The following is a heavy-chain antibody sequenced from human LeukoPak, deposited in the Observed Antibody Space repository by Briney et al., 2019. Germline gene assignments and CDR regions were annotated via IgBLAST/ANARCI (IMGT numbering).Heavy chain of an antibody. D-gene: IGHD4-17*01. CDR3: ARGTVTTQVFDY. J-gene: IGHJ4*02. V-gene: IGHV3-53*01. CDR1: GFTVSSNY. CDR2: IYSGGST. Sequence: GGSLRLSCAASGFTVSSNYMSWVRQAPGKGLEWVSVIYSGGSTYYADFVKGRFTISRDNSKNTLYLQMNSLRAEDTAVYYCARGTVTTQVFDYWGQGTLVTVSS.